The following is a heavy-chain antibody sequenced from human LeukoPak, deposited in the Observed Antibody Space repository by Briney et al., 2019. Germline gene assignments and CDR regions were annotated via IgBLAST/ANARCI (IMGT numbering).Heavy chain of an antibody. CDR3: ARVSGRLERQSDLDY. CDR2: ISGDSTYI. D-gene: IGHD1-1*01. Sequence: GGSLRLSCAASGFTFASYSMNWVRQAPGKGLEWVSSISGDSTYIYNAGSVKGRFTISRDNAQASLYLQMISLTAVDAAVYYCARVSGRLERQSDLDYWGQGTLVIVSS. CDR1: GFTFASYS. V-gene: IGHV3-21*01. J-gene: IGHJ4*02.